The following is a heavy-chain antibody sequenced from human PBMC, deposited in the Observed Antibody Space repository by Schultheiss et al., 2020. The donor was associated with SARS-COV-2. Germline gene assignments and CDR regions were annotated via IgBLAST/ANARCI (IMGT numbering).Heavy chain of an antibody. J-gene: IGHJ2*01. D-gene: IGHD6-13*01. V-gene: IGHV4-59*08. CDR2: IYNSGST. CDR3: ARSKQQLGYWYFDL. CDR1: GGSISSYY. Sequence: SETLSLTCTVSGGSISSYYWSWIRQPPGKGLEWIGYIYNSGSTNYNPSLKSRVTISVDTSKNQFSLKLSSVTAADTAVYYCARSKQQLGYWYFDLWGRGTLVTVSS.